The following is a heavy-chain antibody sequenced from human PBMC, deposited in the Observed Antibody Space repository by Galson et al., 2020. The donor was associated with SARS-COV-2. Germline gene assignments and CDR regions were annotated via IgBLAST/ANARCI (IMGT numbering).Heavy chain of an antibody. CDR1: GFTFSSYW. CDR3: ARGDMGNDYFDY. J-gene: IGHJ4*02. V-gene: IGHV3-74*01. D-gene: IGHD7-27*01. Sequence: ALHGESLKISCAASGFTFSSYWMHWVRQAPGKGLVWVSRIYSEGSSTSYADSVQGRFTISGDNAKNTLYLQMNRLRAEDTALYYCARGDMGNDYFDYWGQGTLVTVSS. CDR2: IYSEGSST.